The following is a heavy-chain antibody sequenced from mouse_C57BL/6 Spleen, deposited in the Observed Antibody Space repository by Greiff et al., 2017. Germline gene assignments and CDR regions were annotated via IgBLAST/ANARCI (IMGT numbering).Heavy chain of an antibody. Sequence: QVQLQQSGPELVKPGASVKISCKASGYAFSSSWMNWVKQRPGKGLEWIGRIYPGDGDTNYNGKFKGKATLTADKSSSTAYMQLSSLTSEDSAVYFCERDYYGGSYAMDYWGQGTSVTVAS. V-gene: IGHV1-82*01. CDR3: ERDYYGGSYAMDY. CDR2: IYPGDGDT. CDR1: GYAFSSSW. D-gene: IGHD1-1*01. J-gene: IGHJ4*01.